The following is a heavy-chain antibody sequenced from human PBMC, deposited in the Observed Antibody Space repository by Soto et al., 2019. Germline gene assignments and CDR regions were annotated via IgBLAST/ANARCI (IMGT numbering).Heavy chain of an antibody. V-gene: IGHV3-7*03. CDR3: ARWSIAARPVGGYYYYYGMDV. CDR2: IKKDGSEK. CDR1: GFTFSSYW. J-gene: IGHJ6*02. D-gene: IGHD6-6*01. Sequence: GGSLRLSCAASGFTFSSYWMSWVRQAPGKGLEWVANIKKDGSEKYYVDSVKGRFTISRDNAKNSLYLQMNSLRAEDTAVYYCARWSIAARPVGGYYYYYGMDVWGQGTTVTVSS.